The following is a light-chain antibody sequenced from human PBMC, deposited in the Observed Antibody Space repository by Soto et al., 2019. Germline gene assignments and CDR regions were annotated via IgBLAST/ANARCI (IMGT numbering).Light chain of an antibody. CDR3: QQKNKWPPVT. Sequence: EIVMTQSPATVSVSPGEGVTLSCRASQSVSSDLAWYQQKPGQAPRLLIYDASTRPSGVPARFSGSGSGTEFTLTISSLQAEDVACYYCQQKNKWPPVTFGGGTKVEIK. CDR1: QSVSSD. V-gene: IGKV3-15*01. J-gene: IGKJ4*01. CDR2: DAS.